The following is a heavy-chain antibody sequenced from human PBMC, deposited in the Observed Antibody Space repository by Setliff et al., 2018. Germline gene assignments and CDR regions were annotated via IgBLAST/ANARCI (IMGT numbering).Heavy chain of an antibody. Sequence: SETLSLTCTVSGASMRSGTFYWSLIPLHQGKGLGWIGYISYSGHTYYTPSFEGRLALSVDASMNQFSLRLSSVTAADSAIYYCARDRSALVRGVVHHNYFEPGGQGNKVTVSS. J-gene: IGHJ5*02. D-gene: IGHD3-10*01. CDR2: ISYSGHT. CDR1: GASMRSGTFY. V-gene: IGHV4-31*03. CDR3: ARDRSALVRGVVHHNYFEP.